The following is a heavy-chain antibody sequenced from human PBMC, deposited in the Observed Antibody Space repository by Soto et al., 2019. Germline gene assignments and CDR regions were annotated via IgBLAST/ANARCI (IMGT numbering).Heavy chain of an antibody. CDR3: AVGCSGGSCYLNDLKRTTFDY. D-gene: IGHD2-15*01. J-gene: IGHJ4*02. CDR1: GYSFTSYW. CDR2: IYPGDSDT. Sequence: GESLKISCKGSGYSFTSYWIGWVRQMPGKGLEWMGIIYPGDSDTRYSPSFQGQVTISADKSISTAYLQWSSLKASDTAMYYCAVGCSGGSCYLNDLKRTTFDYWGQGTLVTVSS. V-gene: IGHV5-51*01.